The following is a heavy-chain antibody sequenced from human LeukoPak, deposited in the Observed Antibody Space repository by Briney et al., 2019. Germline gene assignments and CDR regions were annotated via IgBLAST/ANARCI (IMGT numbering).Heavy chain of an antibody. J-gene: IGHJ4*02. CDR3: ARGSAPPPYYYDSSGYYSFDY. D-gene: IGHD3-22*01. CDR2: INTYNGAT. CDR1: GYTLSSYG. Sequence: RASVKVSCKASGYTLSSYGISWVRQAPGQGLEWMGWINTYNGATNYAPKLQGRVTITTDESTSTAYMELSSLRSEDTAVYYCARGSAPPPYYYDSSGYYSFDYWGQGTLVTVSS. V-gene: IGHV1-18*01.